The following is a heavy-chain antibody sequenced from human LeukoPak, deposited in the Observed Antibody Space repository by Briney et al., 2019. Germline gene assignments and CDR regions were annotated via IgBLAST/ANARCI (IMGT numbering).Heavy chain of an antibody. V-gene: IGHV3-21*01. CDR1: GFTFSSYS. J-gene: IGHJ3*01. CDR3: ASPPLAVAGTFYG. D-gene: IGHD6-19*01. CDR2: ISSSSSYI. Sequence: NPGGSLRLSCAASGFTFSSYSMNWVRQAPGKGLEWVSSISSSSSYIYYADSVKGRFTISRDNAKNSLYLQMNSLRAEDTVVYYCASPPLAVAGTFYGWGQGTMVTVSS.